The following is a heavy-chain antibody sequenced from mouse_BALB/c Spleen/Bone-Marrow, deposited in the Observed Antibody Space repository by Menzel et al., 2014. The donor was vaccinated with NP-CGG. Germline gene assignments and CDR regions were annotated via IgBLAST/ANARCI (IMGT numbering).Heavy chain of an antibody. V-gene: IGHV14-3*02. D-gene: IGHD4-1*01. Sequence: VTLKESGAELVKPGASVKLSCTASGFNIKDTYMHWVKQRPEQGLEWIGRIDPASDYTQFDSKFQGKATITADTSSNTAYLQLSSLTSEDTAAYYCATLTGTFDYWGQGTTLTVSS. CDR2: IDPASDYT. CDR1: GFNIKDTY. J-gene: IGHJ2*01. CDR3: ATLTGTFDY.